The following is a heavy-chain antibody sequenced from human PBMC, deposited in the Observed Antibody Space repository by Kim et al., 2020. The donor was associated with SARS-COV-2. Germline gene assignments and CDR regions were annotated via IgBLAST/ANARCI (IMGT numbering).Heavy chain of an antibody. CDR3: ARGLLYYYDSSGYCDY. V-gene: IGHV3-33*05. J-gene: IGHJ4*02. CDR1: GFTFSSYG. D-gene: IGHD3-22*01. Sequence: GGSLRLSCAASGFTFSSYGMHWVRQAPGKGLEWVAVISYDGSNKYYADSVKGRFTISRDNSKNTLYLQINSLRAEDTAVYYCARGLLYYYDSSGYCDYWGQGTLVTVSS. CDR2: ISYDGSNK.